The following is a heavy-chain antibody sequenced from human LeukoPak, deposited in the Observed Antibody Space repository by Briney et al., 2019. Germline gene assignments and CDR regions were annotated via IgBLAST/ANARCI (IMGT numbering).Heavy chain of an antibody. Sequence: VASVKVSCKVSGYTLTELSMHWVRQAPGKGLEWMGGIIPIFGTANYAQKFQGRVTITADESTSTAYMELSSLRSEDTAVYYCARAAGAAAAGTWFDPWGQGTLVTVSS. V-gene: IGHV1-69*13. D-gene: IGHD6-13*01. CDR2: IIPIFGTA. J-gene: IGHJ5*02. CDR3: ARAAGAAAAGTWFDP. CDR1: GYTLTELS.